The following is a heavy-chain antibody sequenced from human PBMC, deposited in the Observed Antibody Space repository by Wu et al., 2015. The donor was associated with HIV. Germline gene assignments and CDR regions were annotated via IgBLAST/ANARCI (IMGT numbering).Heavy chain of an antibody. Sequence: QVQLVQSGAEVKKPGSSVKVSCKASGYTFTGNYMHWVRQAPGQGLEWMGWINPNSGGTNYAQKFQGRVTMTRDTSISTAYMELSRLRFDDTAVYYCARVYYYDNSGYYPWGQGTLVTVSS. J-gene: IGHJ5*02. CDR2: INPNSGGT. CDR1: GYTFTGNY. D-gene: IGHD3-22*01. CDR3: ARVYYYDNSGYYP. V-gene: IGHV1-2*02.